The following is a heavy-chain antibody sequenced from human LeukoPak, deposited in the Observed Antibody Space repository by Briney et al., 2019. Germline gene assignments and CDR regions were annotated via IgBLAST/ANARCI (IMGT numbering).Heavy chain of an antibody. V-gene: IGHV3-66*01. Sequence: GGSLRLSCAASGFTLSINYMSWVRLAPGKGLDWVSVIYSGGSTYYADSVKGRFIISRDNSKNTLYLQMNRLRAEDTAVYYCARDLRRIAEYYFDYWGQGTLVTVSS. CDR1: GFTLSINY. CDR3: ARDLRRIAEYYFDY. D-gene: IGHD6-13*01. J-gene: IGHJ4*02. CDR2: IYSGGST.